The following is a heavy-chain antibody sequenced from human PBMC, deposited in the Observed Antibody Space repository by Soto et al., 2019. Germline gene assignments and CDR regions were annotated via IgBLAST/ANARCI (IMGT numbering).Heavy chain of an antibody. CDR1: GFTFSSYW. D-gene: IGHD2-15*01. CDR2: IKQDGSEK. V-gene: IGHV3-7*03. Sequence: EVQLVESGGGLVQPGGSLRLSCAASGFTFSSYWMSWVRQAPGKGLEWVANIKQDGSEKYYVDSVKGRFTISRDNAKNSLYRQMNSLRAEDTAVHYCAREPRLLMVGGFDYWGQGTLVTVSS. J-gene: IGHJ4*02. CDR3: AREPRLLMVGGFDY.